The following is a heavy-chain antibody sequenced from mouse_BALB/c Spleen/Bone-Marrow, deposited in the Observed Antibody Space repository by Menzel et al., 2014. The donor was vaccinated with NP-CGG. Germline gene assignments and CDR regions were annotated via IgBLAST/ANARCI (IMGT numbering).Heavy chain of an antibody. V-gene: IGHV4-1*02. CDR2: INPDSSTI. CDR1: GFDFSRYW. D-gene: IGHD1-1*01. CDR3: ARGGYGSSYYFDY. J-gene: IGHJ2*01. Sequence: EVQRVESGGGLVQPGGSLKLSCAASGFDFSRYWMSWVRQAPGKGLEWIGEINPDSSTINYTPSLKDKFIISRNNAKNTLYLRMSKVRSEDTALYYCARGGYGSSYYFDYWGQGTTLTVSS.